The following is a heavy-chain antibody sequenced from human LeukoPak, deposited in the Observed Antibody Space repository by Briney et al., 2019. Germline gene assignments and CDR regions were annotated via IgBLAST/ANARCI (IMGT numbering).Heavy chain of an antibody. CDR2: IIPIFGTA. Sequence: GASVKVSCKASGGTFSSYAISWVRQAPGQGLEWMGEIIPIFGTANYAQKFQGRVTITTDESTSTAYMELSSLRSEDTAVYYCARGARIAVAGPKNYYYYMDVWGKGTTVTVSS. CDR1: GGTFSSYA. CDR3: ARGARIAVAGPKNYYYYMDV. D-gene: IGHD6-19*01. V-gene: IGHV1-69*05. J-gene: IGHJ6*03.